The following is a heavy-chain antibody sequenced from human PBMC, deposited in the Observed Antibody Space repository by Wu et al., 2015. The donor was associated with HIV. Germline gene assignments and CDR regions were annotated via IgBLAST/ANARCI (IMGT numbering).Heavy chain of an antibody. J-gene: IGHJ6*03. Sequence: QVQLVQSGTEVKKPETSVTISCKASGYTFTDYYIHWVRQAPGQGLEWVGMTNPSGGNTRFAQKFRGRATMTRDTSTTTVSLSLSNLKYEDTAIYYCARERYGAVSGLSMDVWGRGTTVIVSS. D-gene: IGHD3-16*01. CDR3: ARERYGAVSGLSMDV. V-gene: IGHV1-46*01. CDR1: GYTFTDYY. CDR2: TNPSGGNT.